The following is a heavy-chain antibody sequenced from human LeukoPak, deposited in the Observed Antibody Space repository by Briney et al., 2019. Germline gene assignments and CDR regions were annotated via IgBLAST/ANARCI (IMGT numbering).Heavy chain of an antibody. CDR1: GFTFSSYG. D-gene: IGHD3-10*01. V-gene: IGHV3-30*18. CDR3: AKVHPPLLWFGDNYFDY. Sequence: GGSLRLSCAASGFTFSSYGMHWVRQAPGKGLEWVAVISYDGSNKYYADSVKGRFTISRDNSKNTLYLQMNSLRAEDTAVYYCAKVHPPLLWFGDNYFDYWGQGTLVTVSS. CDR2: ISYDGSNK. J-gene: IGHJ4*02.